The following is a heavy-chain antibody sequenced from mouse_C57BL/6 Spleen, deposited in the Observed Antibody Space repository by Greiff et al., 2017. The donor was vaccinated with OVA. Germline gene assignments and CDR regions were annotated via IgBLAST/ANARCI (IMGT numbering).Heavy chain of an antibody. V-gene: IGHV1-19*01. CDR2: INPYNGGT. D-gene: IGHD2-4*01. CDR1: GYTFTDYY. Sequence: VQLQQSGPVLVKPGASVKMSCKASGYTFTDYYMNWVKQSHGKSLEWIGVINPYNGGTSYNQKFKGKATLTVDKSSSTAYMELNSLTSEDSAVDYCARLDYDGGYAMDYWGQGTSVTVSS. CDR3: ARLDYDGGYAMDY. J-gene: IGHJ4*01.